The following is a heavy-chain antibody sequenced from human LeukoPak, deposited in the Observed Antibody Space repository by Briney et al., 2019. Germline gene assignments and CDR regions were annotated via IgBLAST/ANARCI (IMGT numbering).Heavy chain of an antibody. Sequence: ASVKVSCKASGGTFSSYAISWVRQAPGQGLEWMGGIIPIFGTANYAQKFQGRVTITTDESTSTAYMELSSLRSEDTAVYYCARVPSYCSGGSCYADGNYYYYYMDVWGKGTTVTVSS. CDR2: IIPIFGTA. D-gene: IGHD2-15*01. CDR3: ARVPSYCSGGSCYADGNYYYYYMDV. CDR1: GGTFSSYA. J-gene: IGHJ6*03. V-gene: IGHV1-69*05.